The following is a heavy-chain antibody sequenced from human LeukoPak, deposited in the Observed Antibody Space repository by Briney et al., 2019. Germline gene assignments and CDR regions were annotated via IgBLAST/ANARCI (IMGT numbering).Heavy chain of an antibody. D-gene: IGHD5-12*01. CDR3: ARHVREGDIVATGFDY. Sequence: SETLSLTCTVSGGSISSSSYYWGWIRQPPGKGPEWIGSIYYSGSTYYDPSLKSRVTISVDTSKNQFSLKLSSVTAADTAVYYCARHVREGDIVATGFDYWGQGTLVTVSP. V-gene: IGHV4-39*01. J-gene: IGHJ4*02. CDR2: IYYSGST. CDR1: GGSISSSSYY.